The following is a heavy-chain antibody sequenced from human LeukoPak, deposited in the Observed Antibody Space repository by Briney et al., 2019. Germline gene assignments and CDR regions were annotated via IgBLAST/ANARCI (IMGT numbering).Heavy chain of an antibody. J-gene: IGHJ3*02. CDR1: GYTLTELS. V-gene: IGHV1-24*01. CDR2: FDPEDGET. CDR3: ARDNLGIGPSAFDI. D-gene: IGHD7-27*01. Sequence: LWASVKVSCKVSGYTLTELSMHWVRQAPGKGLEWMGGFDPEDGETIYAQKFQGRVTITADESTSTAYMELSSLRSEDTAVYYCARDNLGIGPSAFDIWGQGTMVTVSS.